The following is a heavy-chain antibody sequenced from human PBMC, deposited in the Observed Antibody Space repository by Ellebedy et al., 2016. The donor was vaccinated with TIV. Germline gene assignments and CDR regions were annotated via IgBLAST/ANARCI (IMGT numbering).Heavy chain of an antibody. CDR3: AKKVGTGLSLDY. J-gene: IGHJ4*02. CDR2: MSVTFNKN. V-gene: IGHV3-23*01. CDR1: GFTFSNSA. Sequence: GESLKISCAASGFTFSNSAMSWVRQAPGKGLEWVSAMSVTFNKNYYIDSVKGRFTISRDNSKSTLYLQMSSLRAEDTAVYYCAKKVGTGLSLDYWGQGMLVTVSS. D-gene: IGHD2/OR15-2a*01.